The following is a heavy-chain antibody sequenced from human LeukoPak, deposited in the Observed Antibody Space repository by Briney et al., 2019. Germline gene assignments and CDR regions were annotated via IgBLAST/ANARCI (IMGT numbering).Heavy chain of an antibody. J-gene: IGHJ6*03. CDR1: GGTFSSYA. D-gene: IGHD2-15*01. Sequence: ASVKVSCKASGGTFSSYAISWVRQAPGQGLEWMGIINPSGGSTSYAQKFQGRVTMTRDMSTSTVYMELSSLRSEDTAVYYCARGKGYCSGGSCYSAHYYYYMDVWGKGTTVTVSS. CDR2: INPSGGST. V-gene: IGHV1-46*01. CDR3: ARGKGYCSGGSCYSAHYYYYMDV.